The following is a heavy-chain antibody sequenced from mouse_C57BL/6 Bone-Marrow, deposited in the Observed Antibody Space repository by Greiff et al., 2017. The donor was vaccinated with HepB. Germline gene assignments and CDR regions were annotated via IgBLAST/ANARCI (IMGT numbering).Heavy chain of an antibody. CDR1: GYTFTSYW. D-gene: IGHD1-1*01. J-gene: IGHJ4*01. CDR3: ARGGGSSRDYAMDY. V-gene: IGHV1-69*01. CDR2: IDPSDSYT. Sequence: QVQLQQPGAELVMPGASVKLSCKASGYTFTSYWMHWVKQRPGQGLEWIGEIDPSDSYTNYNQKFKGKSTLTVDKSSSTAYMQLSSLTSGDSAVYYCARGGGSSRDYAMDYWGQGTSVTVSS.